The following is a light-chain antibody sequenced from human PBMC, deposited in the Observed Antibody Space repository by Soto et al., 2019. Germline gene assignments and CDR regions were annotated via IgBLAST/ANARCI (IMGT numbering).Light chain of an antibody. Sequence: QSVLTQPASVSGSPGQSISISCTGAGSDVGGYEYVSWYNQHPGKVPKLMVYEVSDRPSGVSTRFSGSMSGNTASLTISGLQAEDEADYSCASYTSTYTYVFGSGTKVTVL. J-gene: IGLJ1*01. V-gene: IGLV2-14*01. CDR2: EVS. CDR1: GSDVGGYEY. CDR3: ASYTSTYTYV.